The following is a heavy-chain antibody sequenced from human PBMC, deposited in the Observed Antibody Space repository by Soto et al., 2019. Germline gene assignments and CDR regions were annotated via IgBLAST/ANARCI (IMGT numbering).Heavy chain of an antibody. J-gene: IGHJ4*02. D-gene: IGHD2-2*01. V-gene: IGHV3-48*03. CDR1: RFTFSTYE. CDR3: VRYCSTTLCNGVATRTFDY. Sequence: GSLRLSCAASRFTFSTYEMNWVRQAPGKGLEWVSYISSSGYTVYYADSVKGRFTISRDNTRNSLYLQMNSLRDEDTALYYCVRYCSTTLCNGVATRTFDYWGQGTLVTVSS. CDR2: ISSSGYTV.